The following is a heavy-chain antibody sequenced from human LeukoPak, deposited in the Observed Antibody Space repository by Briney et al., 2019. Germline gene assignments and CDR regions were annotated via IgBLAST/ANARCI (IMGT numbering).Heavy chain of an antibody. D-gene: IGHD6-19*01. CDR1: GYTFTGYY. J-gene: IGHJ5*02. V-gene: IGHV1-2*02. CDR2: INPNSGGT. CDR3: AKEGAVAGTAGGDWFDP. Sequence: ASVKVSCKASGYTFTGYYMHWVRQAPGQGLEWMGWINPNSGGTNYAQKFQGRVTMTRDTSISTAYMELSSLRSDDTAVHYCAKEGAVAGTAGGDWFDPWGQGTLVTVSS.